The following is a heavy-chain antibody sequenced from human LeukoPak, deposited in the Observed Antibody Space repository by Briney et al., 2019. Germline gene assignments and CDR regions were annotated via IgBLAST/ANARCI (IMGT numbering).Heavy chain of an antibody. V-gene: IGHV3-21*01. CDR3: ARDIGYCSGGSCYLTPNSLDY. J-gene: IGHJ4*02. CDR1: GFTFSSYS. Sequence: GGSLRLSCAASGFTFSSYSMNWVRQAPGKGLEWVSSISSSSSYIYYADSVKGRFTISRDNAKNSLYLQMNSLRAEDTAVYYCARDIGYCSGGSCYLTPNSLDYWGQGTLVTVSS. D-gene: IGHD2-15*01. CDR2: ISSSSSYI.